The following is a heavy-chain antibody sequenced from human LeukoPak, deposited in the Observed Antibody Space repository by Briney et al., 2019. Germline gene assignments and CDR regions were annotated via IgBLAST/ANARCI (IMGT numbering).Heavy chain of an antibody. CDR1: GFAFNNYG. CDR2: MWSEDNSQ. J-gene: IGHJ4*02. D-gene: IGHD4-11*01. Sequence: GGSLRLSCAASGFAFNNYGMHWVRQAPGKGLEWVGVMWSEDNSQHYADSVKGRSTISKDSSKNTLYLQMNSLRAEDTAVYYCARDLRRTTFDYWGQGTLVTVSS. V-gene: IGHV3-33*01. CDR3: ARDLRRTTFDY.